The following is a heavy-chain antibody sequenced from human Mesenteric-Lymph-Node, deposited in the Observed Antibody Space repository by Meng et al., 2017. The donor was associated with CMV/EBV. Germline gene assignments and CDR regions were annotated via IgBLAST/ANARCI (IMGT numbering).Heavy chain of an antibody. J-gene: IGHJ4*02. Sequence: GESLKISCAASGFTFSVYDMHWVRQPTGKGLEWVSVIHSGGATYHADSVKGRITISKDNSKNTLLLQMNSLTSEDTAVYYCVADTGSDAYWGQGALVTVSS. CDR1: GFTFSVYD. CDR2: IHSGGAT. CDR3: VADTGSDAY. D-gene: IGHD6-19*01. V-gene: IGHV3-66*02.